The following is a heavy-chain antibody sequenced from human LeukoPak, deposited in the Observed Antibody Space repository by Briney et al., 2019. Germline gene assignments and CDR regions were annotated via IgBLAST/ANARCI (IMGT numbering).Heavy chain of an antibody. CDR1: GGSFSGYY. CDR2: INHSGST. J-gene: IGHJ4*02. CDR3: ARGGWELPEGSLDY. D-gene: IGHD1-26*01. V-gene: IGHV4-34*01. Sequence: SETLSLTCAVYGGSFSGYYWSWIRQPPGKGLEWIGEINHSGSTNYNPSLKSRVTISVDTSKNQFSLKLSSVTAADTAVYYCARGGWELPEGSLDYWGQGTLVTVSS.